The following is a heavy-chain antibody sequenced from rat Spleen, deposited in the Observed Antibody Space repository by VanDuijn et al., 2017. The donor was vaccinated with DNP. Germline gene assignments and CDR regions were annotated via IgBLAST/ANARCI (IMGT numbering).Heavy chain of an antibody. J-gene: IGHJ4*01. V-gene: IGHV5-22*01. CDR2: MRYEGGST. CDR1: GFTFSNYD. CDR3: ARPPYAMDA. Sequence: EVQLVESGGGLVQPGRSLKLSCVASGFTFSNYDMAWVRQAPTKGLDWVAYMRYEGGSTYHRDSVKGRFTISRDDAKNTLSLQMNSLRSEDTATYYCARPPYAMDAWGQGTSVTVSS.